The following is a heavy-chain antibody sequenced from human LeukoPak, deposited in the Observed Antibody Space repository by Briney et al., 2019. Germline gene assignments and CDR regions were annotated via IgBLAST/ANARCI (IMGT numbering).Heavy chain of an antibody. Sequence: PSETLSLTCAVYGGSFSGYCWSWIRQPPGKGLEWIGEINHSGSTNYNPSLKSRVTISVDTSKNQFSLKLSSVTAADTAVYYCAREVFYCSGGSCFDFDYWGQGTLVTVSS. V-gene: IGHV4-34*01. CDR2: INHSGST. CDR1: GGSFSGYC. CDR3: AREVFYCSGGSCFDFDY. D-gene: IGHD2-15*01. J-gene: IGHJ4*02.